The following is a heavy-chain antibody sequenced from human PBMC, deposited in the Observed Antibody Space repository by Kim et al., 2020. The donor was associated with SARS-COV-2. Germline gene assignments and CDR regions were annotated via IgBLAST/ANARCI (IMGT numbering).Heavy chain of an antibody. CDR1: GYTFTSYG. CDR3: ASGFWSGYYNARIPPDFQH. Sequence: ASVKVSCKASGYTFTSYGISWVRQAPGQGLEWMGWISAYNGNTNYAQKLQGRVTMTTDTSTSTAYMELRSLRSDDTAVYYCASGFWSGYYNARIPPDFQHWGQGTLVTVSS. D-gene: IGHD3-3*01. CDR2: ISAYNGNT. V-gene: IGHV1-18*01. J-gene: IGHJ1*01.